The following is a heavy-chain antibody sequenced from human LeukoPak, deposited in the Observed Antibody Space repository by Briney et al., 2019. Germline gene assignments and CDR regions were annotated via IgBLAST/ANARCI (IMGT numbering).Heavy chain of an antibody. D-gene: IGHD2-15*01. J-gene: IGHJ3*02. V-gene: IGHV3-33*01. CDR3: ARKNTQDAFDI. Sequence: GRSLRLSCAASGFTFSSYGMHWVRQAPGKGLEWVAVIWCDGSNDYYANSVKGRFTISRDNSKNTLYLQMNSLGAEDTAVYFCARKNTQDAFDIWGQGTMVTVSS. CDR2: IWCDGSND. CDR1: GFTFSSYG.